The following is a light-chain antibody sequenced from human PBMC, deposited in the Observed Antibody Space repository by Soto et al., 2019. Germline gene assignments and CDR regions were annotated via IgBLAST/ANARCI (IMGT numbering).Light chain of an antibody. Sequence: QSVLTQPASVSGSPGQSITISCTGTTSDVGRYNYVSWYQQHPGKAPKLIIYDVSNRPSGVSNRFSGSKSGNTASLTISGLQADDEADYYCSSYTSSRTYVFGTGTKVTV. CDR1: TSDVGRYNY. CDR2: DVS. V-gene: IGLV2-14*01. CDR3: SSYTSSRTYV. J-gene: IGLJ1*01.